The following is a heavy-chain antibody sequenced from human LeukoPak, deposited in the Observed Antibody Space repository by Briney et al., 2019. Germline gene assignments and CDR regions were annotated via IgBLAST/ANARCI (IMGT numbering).Heavy chain of an antibody. J-gene: IGHJ4*02. CDR1: GGTFSSYA. CDR3: ARDRAYCSSTSCYPMDY. V-gene: IGHV1-69*13. Sequence: SVKVSCKASGGTFSSYAISWVRQAPGQGLEWMGGIIPIFGTANYAQKFQGRVTITADESTSTAYMELSSLRSEDTAVYYYARDRAYCSSTSCYPMDYWGQGTLVTVSS. CDR2: IIPIFGTA. D-gene: IGHD2-2*01.